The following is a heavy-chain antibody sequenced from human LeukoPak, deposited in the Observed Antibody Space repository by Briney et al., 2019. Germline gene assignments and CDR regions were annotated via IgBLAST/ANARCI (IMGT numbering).Heavy chain of an antibody. CDR2: ISWDGDST. D-gene: IGHD3-10*01. CDR1: GFTFDDYA. V-gene: IGHV3-43D*03. J-gene: IGHJ4*02. Sequence: PGGSLRLSCAASGFTFDDYAMHWVRQAPGKGLECVSLISWDGDSTYYSDSVKGRFTISRDNAKNSLYLQMNSLRAEDTALYYCASHSYGSGSYYRPFDYWGQGTLVTVSS. CDR3: ASHSYGSGSYYRPFDY.